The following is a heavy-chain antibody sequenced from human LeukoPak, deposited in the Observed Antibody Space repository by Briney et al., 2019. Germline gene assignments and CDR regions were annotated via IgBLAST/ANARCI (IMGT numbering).Heavy chain of an antibody. CDR1: GFNVSDNY. J-gene: IGHJ4*02. V-gene: IGHV3-53*01. D-gene: IGHD3-16*01. Sequence: PGGSLRLSCAASGFNVSDNYMHWVRQAPGKGLDWFSVLYSGSITYYADSVKGRFTISRDNSKNTLYLHMNSLRGEDTAVYYCARESWGSSPGDGYMYWGQGTLVTVSS. CDR3: ARESWGSSPGDGYMY. CDR2: LYSGSIT.